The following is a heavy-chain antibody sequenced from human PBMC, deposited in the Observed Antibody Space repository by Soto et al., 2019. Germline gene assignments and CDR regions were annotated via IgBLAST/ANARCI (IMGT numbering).Heavy chain of an antibody. Sequence: XEALSVSSPVSCGSSDESYYWNWIRQCTGNGLEWNVYVFHTGTTHYNPSLESRVTLSISTSKNQFSLTLTSVAASDTAIYYCATAPLSHTLRTFDVWGPGTMVTV. CDR3: ATAPLSHTLRTFDV. V-gene: IGHV4-61*01. CDR2: VFHTGTT. J-gene: IGHJ3*01. CDR1: CGSSDESYY. D-gene: IGHD2-15*01.